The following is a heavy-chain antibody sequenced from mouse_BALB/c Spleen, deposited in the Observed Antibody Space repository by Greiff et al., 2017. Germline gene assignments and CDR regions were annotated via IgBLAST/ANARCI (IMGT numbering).Heavy chain of an antibody. V-gene: IGHV7-3*02. D-gene: IGHD1-2*01. CDR1: GFTFTDYY. Sequence: EVKLVESGGGLVQPGGSLRLSCATSGFTFTDYYMSWVRQPPGKALEWLGFIRNKANGYTAEYSASVKGPFTISRDNSQSILYLQMNTLRAEDSATYNCARDTTAYFDYWGQGTTVTVSS. CDR3: ARDTTAYFDY. J-gene: IGHJ2*01. CDR2: IRNKANGYTA.